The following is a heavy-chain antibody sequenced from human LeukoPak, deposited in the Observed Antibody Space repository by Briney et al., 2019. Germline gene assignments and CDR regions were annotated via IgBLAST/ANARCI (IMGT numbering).Heavy chain of an antibody. D-gene: IGHD6-13*01. Sequence: PGGSLRLSCATSGFTFTDYGINWVRQPPGKGLEWVSYISNSAILYADAVKGRFTISRDNAKNSLYLQMNSLSAEDTAVYYCGSIGSSWYEDYCGQGTLVTVSS. V-gene: IGHV3-48*04. CDR2: ISNSAI. CDR3: GSIGSSWYEDY. CDR1: GFTFTDYG. J-gene: IGHJ4*02.